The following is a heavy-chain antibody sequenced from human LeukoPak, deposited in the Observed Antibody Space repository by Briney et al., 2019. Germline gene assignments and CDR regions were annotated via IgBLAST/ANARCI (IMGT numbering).Heavy chain of an antibody. V-gene: IGHV4-30-2*01. CDR2: INHSGST. CDR3: ARARGYSYGFGPRQGSFFDY. Sequence: PSQTLSLTCAVSGGSISSGGYSWSWIRQPPGKGLEWIGEINHSGSTNYNPSLKSRVTISVDTSKNQFSLKLSSVTAADTAVYYCARARGYSYGFGPRQGSFFDYWGQGTLVTVSS. J-gene: IGHJ4*02. CDR1: GGSISSGGYS. D-gene: IGHD5-18*01.